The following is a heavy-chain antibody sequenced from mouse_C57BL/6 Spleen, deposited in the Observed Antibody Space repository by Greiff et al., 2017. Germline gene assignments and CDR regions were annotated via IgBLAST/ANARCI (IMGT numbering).Heavy chain of an antibody. D-gene: IGHD1-1*01. CDR3: ARSKDYGSSYIDY. J-gene: IGHJ2*01. Sequence: SCKASGYTFTSYWMHWVKQRPGRGLEWIGRIDPNSGGTKYNEKFKSKATLTVDKPSSTAYMQLSSLTSEDSAVYYCARSKDYGSSYIDYWGQGTTLTVSS. V-gene: IGHV1-72*01. CDR2: IDPNSGGT. CDR1: GYTFTSYW.